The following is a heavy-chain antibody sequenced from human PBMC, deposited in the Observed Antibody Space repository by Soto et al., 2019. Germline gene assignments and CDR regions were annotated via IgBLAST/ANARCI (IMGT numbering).Heavy chain of an antibody. V-gene: IGHV3-30*18. Sequence: QVQLVESGGGVGQPGRSLRLSCAASGFTFSSYGMHWVRQAPGKGLEWVAVISYDGSDKYYADSLKGRFTISRDNSKNTLYLQMNSLRAEDTAVYYCAKDPVVLMVYTIPYFDYWGQGTLVTVSS. CDR2: ISYDGSDK. CDR3: AKDPVVLMVYTIPYFDY. CDR1: GFTFSSYG. J-gene: IGHJ4*02. D-gene: IGHD2-8*01.